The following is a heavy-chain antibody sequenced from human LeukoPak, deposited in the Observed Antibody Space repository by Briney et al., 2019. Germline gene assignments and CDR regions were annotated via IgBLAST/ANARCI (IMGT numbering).Heavy chain of an antibody. V-gene: IGHV1-69*05. J-gene: IGHJ2*01. CDR3: ATPRSPDCYSDL. CDR2: IIPIFGTA. Sequence: GASVKVSCKASGGTFSSYAISWVRQAPGQGLEWMGGIIPIFGTANYAQKFQGRVTITTDESTSTAYMELSSLRSEDTAVYYCATPRSPDCYSDLWGLGTLVTVPS. CDR1: GGTFSSYA.